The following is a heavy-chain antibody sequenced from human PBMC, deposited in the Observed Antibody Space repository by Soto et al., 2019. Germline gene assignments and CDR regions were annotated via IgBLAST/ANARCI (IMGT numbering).Heavy chain of an antibody. D-gene: IGHD3-10*01. CDR3: ARDLDGSGSYFTDY. CDR1: GYSFTSTG. V-gene: IGHV1-18*01. Sequence: VKVSCKASGYSFTSTGISWVRQAPGQGPEWMGWTSTFNGEAKYAQKLQGRVTMTTDTSTTTAYMELRSLTSDDTAVYYCARDLDGSGSYFTDYWGQGXLVTVSS. CDR2: TSTFNGEA. J-gene: IGHJ4*02.